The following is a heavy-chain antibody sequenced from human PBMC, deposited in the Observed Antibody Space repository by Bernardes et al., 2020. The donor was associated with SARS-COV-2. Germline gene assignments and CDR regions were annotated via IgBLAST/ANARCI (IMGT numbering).Heavy chain of an antibody. Sequence: LRLSCAASGFTFEDYTMHWVRQVPGKGLEWVSLISWDGSTTNCADSVKGRFFISRDSSRNTLHLQMNSLRKEDTALYYCATERQSLTIFGVGHDAFDFWGQGTMVTVSS. CDR1: GFTFEDYT. CDR3: ATERQSLTIFGVGHDAFDF. CDR2: ISWDGSTT. D-gene: IGHD3-3*01. V-gene: IGHV3-43*01. J-gene: IGHJ3*01.